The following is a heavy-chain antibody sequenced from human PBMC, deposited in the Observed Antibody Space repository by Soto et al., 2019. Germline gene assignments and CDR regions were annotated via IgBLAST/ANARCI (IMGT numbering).Heavy chain of an antibody. Sequence: QLQLQESGPGLVKPSETLSLTCTVSGGSISSSRYYWGWIRQPPGKGLELIGSIYYSGSTYYNPSIKSRVTIYVDTSKNQVSLKMSSVTAADTAVYYCARQGSLTYYDILTGYPNAFDIWGQGTMVTVSS. CDR3: ARQGSLTYYDILTGYPNAFDI. J-gene: IGHJ3*02. V-gene: IGHV4-39*01. CDR1: GGSISSSRYY. D-gene: IGHD3-9*01. CDR2: IYYSGST.